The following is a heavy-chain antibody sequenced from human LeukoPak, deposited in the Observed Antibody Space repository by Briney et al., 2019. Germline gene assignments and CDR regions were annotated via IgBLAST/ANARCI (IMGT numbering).Heavy chain of an antibody. V-gene: IGHV3-23*01. CDR1: GCTFSSYA. Sequence: GSLRLSCAASGCTFSSYAMSWVRQAPGKGLEWVTAISDNGHSTDYADSVKGRFTISRDNSNNRLYLQMYGLRAEDTAVYFCAKAGRAAPDFDYFDYWGQGTLLTVSS. J-gene: IGHJ4*02. CDR2: ISDNGHST. D-gene: IGHD6-13*01. CDR3: AKAGRAAPDFDYFDY.